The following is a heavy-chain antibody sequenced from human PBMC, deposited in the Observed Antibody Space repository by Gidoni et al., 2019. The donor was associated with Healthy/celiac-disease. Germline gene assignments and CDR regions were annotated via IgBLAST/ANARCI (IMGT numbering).Heavy chain of an antibody. CDR1: GFTFSSYD. V-gene: IGHV3-13*05. CDR2: IGTAGDP. Sequence: EVQLVESGGGLVQPGGSLRLSCAASGFTFSSYDMHWVRQATGKGLEWVSAIGTAGDPYYPGSVKGRFTISRENAKNSLYLQMNSLRAGDTAVYYCARGGYCSSTSCHAGGYYYYGMDVWGQGTTVTVSS. D-gene: IGHD2-2*01. CDR3: ARGGYCSSTSCHAGGYYYYGMDV. J-gene: IGHJ6*02.